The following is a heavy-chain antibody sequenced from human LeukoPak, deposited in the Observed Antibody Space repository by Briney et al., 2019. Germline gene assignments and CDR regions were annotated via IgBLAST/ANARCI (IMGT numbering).Heavy chain of an antibody. CDR2: ISGSGGRT. Sequence: GGPLRLSCAASGFTFSSYAMSWVRQAPGKGLEWVSAISGSGGRTYYADSVKGRFTISRDNAQNSLYLQMNSLRAEDTAVYYCARDGDFDGYSYGYNYYGMDVWGQGTTVTVSS. J-gene: IGHJ6*02. V-gene: IGHV3-23*01. CDR1: GFTFSSYA. D-gene: IGHD5-18*01. CDR3: ARDGDFDGYSYGYNYYGMDV.